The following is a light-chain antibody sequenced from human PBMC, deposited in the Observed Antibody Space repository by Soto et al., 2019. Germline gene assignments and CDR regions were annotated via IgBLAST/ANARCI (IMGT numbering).Light chain of an antibody. CDR1: QSISSY. V-gene: IGKV1-39*01. Sequence: DIPMTQPPSSLSASVGDRVTITCRASQSISSYLNWYQQKPGKAPKLLIYAASSLQSGVPSRFSGSGSGTDFTLTISSLQPEDFATYYCQQSYSTPTITFGQGTRLEIK. CDR3: QQSYSTPTIT. CDR2: AAS. J-gene: IGKJ5*01.